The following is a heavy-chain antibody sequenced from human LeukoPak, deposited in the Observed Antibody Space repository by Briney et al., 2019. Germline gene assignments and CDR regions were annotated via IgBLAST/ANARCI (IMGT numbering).Heavy chain of an antibody. CDR1: GYTFTGYY. CDR3: AAPPDFSYMAVLPEHYYYGMDV. V-gene: IGHV1-2*06. Sequence: ASVKVSCKASGYTFTGYYMHWVRQAPGQGLEWMGRINPNSGGTNYAQKFQGRVTMTRDTSISTAYMELSRLRSDDTAVYHCAAPPDFSYMAVLPEHYYYGMDVWGQGTTVTVSS. J-gene: IGHJ6*02. D-gene: IGHD3-3*01. CDR2: INPNSGGT.